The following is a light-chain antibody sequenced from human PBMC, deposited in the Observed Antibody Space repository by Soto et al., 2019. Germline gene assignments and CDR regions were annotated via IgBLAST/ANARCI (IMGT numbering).Light chain of an antibody. CDR1: STDVGSYNL. J-gene: IGLJ2*01. Sequence: QSALTQPASVSGSPGQSITISCTGTSTDVGSYNLVSWYQQHPGKAPKFIIYEGVKRPSGVSNRFSGSKSGDTASLTISGLQAADEAYYYFFSYAGRNTVIFGGGTQVTVL. CDR3: FSYAGRNTVI. CDR2: EGV. V-gene: IGLV2-23*01.